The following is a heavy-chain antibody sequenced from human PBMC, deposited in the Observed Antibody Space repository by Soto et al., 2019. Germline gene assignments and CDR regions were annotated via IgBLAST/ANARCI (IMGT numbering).Heavy chain of an antibody. CDR2: IYYSGST. Sequence: NPSETLSLTCTVSGGSISSGDYYWSWIRQPPGKGLEWIGYIYYSGSTYYNPSLKSRVTISVDTSKNQFSLKLSSVTAADTAVYYCARERYGSGTLDYWGQGTLVTVSS. D-gene: IGHD3-10*01. V-gene: IGHV4-30-4*01. CDR1: GGSISSGDYY. J-gene: IGHJ4*02. CDR3: ARERYGSGTLDY.